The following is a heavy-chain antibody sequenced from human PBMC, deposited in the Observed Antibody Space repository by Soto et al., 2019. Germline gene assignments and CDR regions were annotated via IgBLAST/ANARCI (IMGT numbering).Heavy chain of an antibody. Sequence: QVQLVQSGAEVKKPGSSVKVSCKASGGTFSSYAISWVRQAPGQGLEWMGGIIPIFGTANYAQKFQGRVTITADESTSTAYMELSRLRSEDTAVYYCEIKGVGATSRPAFYYYYYGMDVWGQGTTVTVSS. D-gene: IGHD1-26*01. CDR2: IIPIFGTA. CDR1: GGTFSSYA. J-gene: IGHJ6*02. V-gene: IGHV1-69*01. CDR3: EIKGVGATSRPAFYYYYYGMDV.